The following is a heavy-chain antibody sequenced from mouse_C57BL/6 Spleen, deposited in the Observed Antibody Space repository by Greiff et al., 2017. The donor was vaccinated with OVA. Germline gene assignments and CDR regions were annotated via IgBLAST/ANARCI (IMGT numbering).Heavy chain of an antibody. J-gene: IGHJ3*01. D-gene: IGHD1-1*01. V-gene: IGHV1-15*01. CDR1: GYTFTDYE. CDR3: TRGQDGSKPAWFAY. Sequence: QVQLQQSGAELVRPGASVTLSCKASGYTFTDYEMHWVKQTPVHGLEWIGAIDPETGGTAYNQKFKGKAILTADKSSSTAYMELRSLTSEDSAVYYCTRGQDGSKPAWFAYWGQGTLVTVSA. CDR2: IDPETGGT.